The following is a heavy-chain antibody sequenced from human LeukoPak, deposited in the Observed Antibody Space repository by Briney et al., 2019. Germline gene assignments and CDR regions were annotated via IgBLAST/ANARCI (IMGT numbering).Heavy chain of an antibody. CDR1: GGSFSGYY. CDR3: ARGQFIYGTYNWFDP. D-gene: IGHD3-10*01. J-gene: IGHJ5*02. V-gene: IGHV4-34*01. CDR2: INHSGST. Sequence: SETLSLICAVYGGSFSGYYWSWIREPPRKGLEWSGEINHSGSTKYNPALKSRVTISTDTSKNQVSLKLSSVTAADTAVYYCARGQFIYGTYNWFDPWGQGTLVTVSS.